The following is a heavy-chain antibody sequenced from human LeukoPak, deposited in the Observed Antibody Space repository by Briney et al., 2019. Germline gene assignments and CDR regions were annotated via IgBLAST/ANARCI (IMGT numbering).Heavy chain of an antibody. V-gene: IGHV1-18*01. CDR3: AITKRRREPPGTLDY. J-gene: IGHJ4*02. D-gene: IGHD1-1*01. CDR1: GYTFTSYG. CDR2: ISAYNGNT. Sequence: APVKVSCKASGYTFTSYGISWVRQAPGQGLEWMGWISAYNGNTNYAQKLQGRVTMTTDTSTSTAYMELRSLRSDDTAVYYCAITKRRREPPGTLDYWGQGTLVTVSS.